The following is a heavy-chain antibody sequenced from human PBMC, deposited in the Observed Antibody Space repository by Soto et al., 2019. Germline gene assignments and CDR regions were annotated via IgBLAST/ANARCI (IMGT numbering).Heavy chain of an antibody. CDR1: GGSIRSYY. D-gene: IGHD5-18*01. CDR3: ARALGYSSGHLPIDY. CDR2: IHFSGST. Sequence: SETLSLTCAVSGGSIRSYYWTLIRQPPGKGLEWIGDIHFSGSTNYNPSLKSRVTISVDTSENQFSLKLSSVTAADTAVYYCARALGYSSGHLPIDYWGQGALVNVSS. J-gene: IGHJ4*02. V-gene: IGHV4-59*12.